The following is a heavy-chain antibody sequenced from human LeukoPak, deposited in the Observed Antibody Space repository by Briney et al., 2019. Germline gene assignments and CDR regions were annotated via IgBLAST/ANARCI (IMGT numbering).Heavy chain of an antibody. D-gene: IGHD3-9*01. CDR1: GGSISSGDYY. J-gene: IGHJ4*02. CDR3: ARVRYYDILTGYSRYFDY. Sequence: SETLSLTCTVSGGSISSGDYYWSWIRQPPGKGLEWIGYIYYSGSTYYNPSLKSRVTISVDTSKNQFSLKLSSVTAADTAVYYCARVRYYDILTGYSRYFDYWGQGTPVTVSS. CDR2: IYYSGST. V-gene: IGHV4-30-4*01.